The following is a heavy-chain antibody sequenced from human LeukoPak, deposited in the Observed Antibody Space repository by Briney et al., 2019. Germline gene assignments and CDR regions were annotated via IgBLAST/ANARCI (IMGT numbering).Heavy chain of an antibody. CDR3: ARVLSSGWYALSHRYYYYGMDV. J-gene: IGHJ6*02. D-gene: IGHD6-19*01. CDR2: IYHSGST. CDR1: GYSISSGYY. V-gene: IGHV4-38-2*02. Sequence: SETLSLTCSVSGYSISSGYYWGWIRQPPGKGLEWIGEIYHSGSTNYNPSLKSRVTISVDKSKNQFSLKLSSVTAADTAVYYCARVLSSGWYALSHRYYYYGMDVWGQGTTVTVSS.